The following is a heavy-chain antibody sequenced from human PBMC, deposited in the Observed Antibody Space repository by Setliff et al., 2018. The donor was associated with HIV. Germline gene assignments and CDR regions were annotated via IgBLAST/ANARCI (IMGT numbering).Heavy chain of an antibody. D-gene: IGHD4-17*01. J-gene: IGHJ4*02. CDR2: IFYSGST. CDR3: ARDPPGYGDSNDY. V-gene: IGHV4-61*08. CDR1: GGSIRTGAYY. Sequence: SETLSLTCTVSGGSIRTGAYYWGWIRQPPGKGLEWIGYIFYSGSTNYNPSLKSRVTISVDTSKNQFSLKLRSVTAADTAVYYCARDPPGYGDSNDYWGQGTLVTVSS.